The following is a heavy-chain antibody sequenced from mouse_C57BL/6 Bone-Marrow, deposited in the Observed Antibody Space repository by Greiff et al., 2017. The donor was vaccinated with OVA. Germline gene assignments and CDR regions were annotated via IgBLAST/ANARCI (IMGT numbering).Heavy chain of an antibody. V-gene: IGHV1-4*01. D-gene: IGHD1-1*01. J-gene: IGHJ4*01. Sequence: VQLQQSGAELARPGASVKMSCKASGYTFTSYTMHWVKQRPGQGLEWIGYINPSSGYTKYNQKFKDKATVTADKSSSTAYMQLSSLTSEDSAVYYCARRLSYYYGSSYDDAMDYWGQGTSVTVSS. CDR3: ARRLSYYYGSSYDDAMDY. CDR2: INPSSGYT. CDR1: GYTFTSYT.